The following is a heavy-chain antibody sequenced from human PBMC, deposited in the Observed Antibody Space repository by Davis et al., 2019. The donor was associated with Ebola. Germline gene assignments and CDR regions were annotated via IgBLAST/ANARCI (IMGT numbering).Heavy chain of an antibody. J-gene: IGHJ5*02. CDR1: GGSFSGYY. V-gene: IGHV4-34*01. D-gene: IGHD6-6*01. Sequence: PSETLSLTCAVYGGSFSGYYWSWIRQPPGKGLEWIGEINHSGSTNYSPSLKSRVTISVDTSKNQFSLKLISVTAADTAVYYCARQYSSSSWFDPWGQGTLVTVSS. CDR3: ARQYSSSSWFDP. CDR2: INHSGST.